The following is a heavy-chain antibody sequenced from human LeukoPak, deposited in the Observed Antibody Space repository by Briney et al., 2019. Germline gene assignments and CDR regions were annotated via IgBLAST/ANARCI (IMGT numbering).Heavy chain of an antibody. Sequence: AGSLRLSCAASGFTFSSYAMSWVRQPPGKGLEWVSAISSSGGSTYYADSGKGRSTIARDNSKNTLYLQMNSLRAEDTAVYYCAKARGAMIVVVNFDYWGQGTLVTVSS. CDR2: ISSSGGST. V-gene: IGHV3-23*01. D-gene: IGHD3-22*01. CDR3: AKARGAMIVVVNFDY. CDR1: GFTFSSYA. J-gene: IGHJ4*02.